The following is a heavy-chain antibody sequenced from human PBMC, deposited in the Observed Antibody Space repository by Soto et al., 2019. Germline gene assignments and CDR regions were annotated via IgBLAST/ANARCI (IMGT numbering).Heavy chain of an antibody. D-gene: IGHD4-17*01. CDR2: IYWDDDK. J-gene: IGHJ4*02. CDR3: AHIPQALWPGDRFDY. Sequence: GLDLEWLALIYWDDDKRYSPSLKSRLTITKDTSKNQVVLTMTNMDPVDTATYYCAHIPQALWPGDRFDYWGQGTLVTVSS. V-gene: IGHV2-5*02.